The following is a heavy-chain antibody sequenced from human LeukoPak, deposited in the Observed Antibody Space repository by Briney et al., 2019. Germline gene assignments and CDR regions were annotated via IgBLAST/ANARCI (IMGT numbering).Heavy chain of an antibody. V-gene: IGHV3-23*01. CDR1: GFTFSSYA. CDR2: ISGSGGST. D-gene: IGHD6-13*01. Sequence: GGSLRLSCAASGFTFSSYAMSWVRQAPGKGLEWVSAISGSGGSTYYADSVKGRFTISRDNSKNTLYLQMNSQRAEDTAVYYCAKEIPTAAGEEYYFDYWGQGTLVTVSS. J-gene: IGHJ4*02. CDR3: AKEIPTAAGEEYYFDY.